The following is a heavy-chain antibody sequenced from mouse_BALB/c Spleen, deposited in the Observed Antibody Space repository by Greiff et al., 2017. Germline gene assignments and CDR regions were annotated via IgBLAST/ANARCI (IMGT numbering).Heavy chain of an antibody. V-gene: IGHV1S56*01. CDR1: GYTFTSYY. Sequence: QVQLQQSGPELVKPGASVRISCKASGYTFTSYYIHWVKQRPGQGLEWIGWIYPGNVNTKYNEKFKGKATLTADKSSSTAYMQLSSLTSEDSAVYFCARRAYNGYYYAMDYWGQGTSGTVSS. CDR2: IYPGNVNT. J-gene: IGHJ4*01. CDR3: ARRAYNGYYYAMDY. D-gene: IGHD2-3*01.